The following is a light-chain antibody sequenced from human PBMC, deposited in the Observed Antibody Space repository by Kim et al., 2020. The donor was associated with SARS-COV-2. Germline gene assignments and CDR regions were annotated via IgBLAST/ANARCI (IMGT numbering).Light chain of an antibody. V-gene: IGKV3-11*01. CDR2: DAS. J-gene: IGKJ4*01. Sequence: LSPGERATPSSRASQSVSSSLAWYQQKPGQAPRLLIYDASNRATGIPARFSGSGSGTDFTLTISSLEPEDFAVYYCQQRTNWPLTFGGGTKVDIK. CDR1: QSVSSS. CDR3: QQRTNWPLT.